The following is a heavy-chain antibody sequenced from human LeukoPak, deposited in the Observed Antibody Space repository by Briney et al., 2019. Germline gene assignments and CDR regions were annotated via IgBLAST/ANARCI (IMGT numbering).Heavy chain of an antibody. V-gene: IGHV3-23*01. CDR3: ARGLSGFGRSIAVAGT. Sequence: PGGSLRLSCAASGFTFSSYAMSWVRQAPGKGLEWVSGIVGSGGNTYYADSVKGRFTISRDNSKNTLYMQMNSLRADDTAVYFCARGLSGFGRSIAVAGTWGQGTLVTVSS. CDR1: GFTFSSYA. J-gene: IGHJ4*02. CDR2: IVGSGGNT. D-gene: IGHD6-19*01.